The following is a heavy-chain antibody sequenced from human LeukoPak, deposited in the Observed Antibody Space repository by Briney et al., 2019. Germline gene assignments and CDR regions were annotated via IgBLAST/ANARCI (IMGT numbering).Heavy chain of an antibody. D-gene: IGHD3-22*01. CDR3: TTDRLLLSVY. V-gene: IGHV3-74*01. J-gene: IGHJ4*02. Sequence: GGSLRLSCAASGFTFRNYWMHWVRQAPEKGLVWVSRIVGDGSRTAYADSVKGRFTISRDNAKNTLYLQMNSLKTEDTAVYYCTTDRLLLSVYWGQGTLVTVSS. CDR2: IVGDGSRT. CDR1: GFTFRNYW.